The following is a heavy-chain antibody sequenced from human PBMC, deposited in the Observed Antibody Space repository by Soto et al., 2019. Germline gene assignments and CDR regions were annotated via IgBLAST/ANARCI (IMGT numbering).Heavy chain of an antibody. Sequence: GGSLRLSCAASGFTVSSNYMSWVRQAPGKGLEWVSVIYSGGSTYYADSVKGRFTISRDNSKNTLYLQMNSLRAEDTAVYYRARVGIGYDSSGYYDYWGQGTLVTVSS. CDR3: ARVGIGYDSSGYYDY. CDR2: IYSGGST. J-gene: IGHJ4*02. CDR1: GFTVSSNY. D-gene: IGHD3-22*01. V-gene: IGHV3-53*01.